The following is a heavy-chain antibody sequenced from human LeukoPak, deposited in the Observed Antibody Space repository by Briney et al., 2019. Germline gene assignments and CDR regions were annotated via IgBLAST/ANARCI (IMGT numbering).Heavy chain of an antibody. J-gene: IGHJ5*02. Sequence: SETLSLTCAVYGGSFSGYYWSWLRQPPGKGGAWIGEINHSGSNNYNPSLKSRVTISVDTSKNQFSLKLSSVTAADTAVYYCASGGQFVWGSYFVPWFDPWGQGTLVTVSS. CDR1: GGSFSGYY. CDR3: ASGGQFVWGSYFVPWFDP. D-gene: IGHD1-26*01. CDR2: INHSGSN. V-gene: IGHV4-34*01.